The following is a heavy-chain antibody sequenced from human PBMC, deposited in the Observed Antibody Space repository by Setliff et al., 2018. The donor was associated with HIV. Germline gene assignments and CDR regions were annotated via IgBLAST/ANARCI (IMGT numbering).Heavy chain of an antibody. Sequence: GGSLRLSCAASGFIFSRNGMHWVRQAPGKGLEWVAVIWYDGSTKYYADSVKGRFAISRDNSNNTLYLQMNSLRPDDTAVYYCASARIPTGGTSTSLDFWGQGTLVTVSS. CDR2: IWYDGSTK. D-gene: IGHD1-26*01. CDR1: GFIFSRNG. V-gene: IGHV3-33*01. CDR3: ASARIPTGGTSTSLDF. J-gene: IGHJ4*02.